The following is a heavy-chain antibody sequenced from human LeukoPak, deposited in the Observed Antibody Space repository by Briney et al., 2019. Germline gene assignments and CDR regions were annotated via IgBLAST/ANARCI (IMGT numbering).Heavy chain of an antibody. CDR3: ARDWAVRGVTIMFDY. CDR2: ISYDGSNK. D-gene: IGHD3-10*01. V-gene: IGHV3-30-3*01. CDR1: GFTFSSYA. Sequence: PGGSLRLSCAASGFTFSSYAMHWVRQAPGKGLEWVAVISYDGSNKYYADSVKGRFTISRDNSKNTLYLQMNSLRAEDTAVYYCARDWAVRGVTIMFDYWGQGTLVTVSS. J-gene: IGHJ4*02.